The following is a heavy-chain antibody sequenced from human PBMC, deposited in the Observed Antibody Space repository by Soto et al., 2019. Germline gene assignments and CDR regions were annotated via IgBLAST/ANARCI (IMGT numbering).Heavy chain of an antibody. V-gene: IGHV4-59*01. CDR2: IYYSGST. CDR1: GGSISSYY. J-gene: IGHJ4*02. Sequence: SETLSLTCTVSGGSISSYYWSWIRQPPGKGLEWIGYIYYSGSTNYNPSLKSRVTISVDTSKNQFSLKLSSVTAADTAVYYWARSLGYSYGYDFAYRGQRTLVPVYS. CDR3: ARSLGYSYGYDFAY. D-gene: IGHD5-18*01.